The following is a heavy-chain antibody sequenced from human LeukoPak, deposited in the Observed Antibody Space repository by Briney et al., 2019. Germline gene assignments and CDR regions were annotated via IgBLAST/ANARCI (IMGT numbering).Heavy chain of an antibody. CDR1: GFIVSGDF. J-gene: IGHJ4*02. Sequence: GGSLRLSCAASGFIVSGDFMSWVRQAPGKGLEWVSVIYSDGSTYYADSVKGRFTISRDNTKNTLDLQMTGLRAEDTAVYYCARERGGGRDSPWFDYWGQGTLVTVSS. CDR3: ARERGGGRDSPWFDY. V-gene: IGHV3-53*01. D-gene: IGHD3-16*01. CDR2: IYSDGST.